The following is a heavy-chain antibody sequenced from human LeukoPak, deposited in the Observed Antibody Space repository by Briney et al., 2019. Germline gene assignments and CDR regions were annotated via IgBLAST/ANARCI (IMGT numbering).Heavy chain of an antibody. CDR2: IYYSGST. CDR1: GGSISSGGYY. V-gene: IGHV4-31*03. J-gene: IGHJ4*02. D-gene: IGHD6-6*01. CDR3: ARASHGYSISSHLGY. Sequence: PSETLSLTCTVSGGSISSGGYYWGWIRQHPGKGLEWIRYIYYSGSTYYNPSLKSRVTISLYTSKNQFSLKLSSVTAADTAVYYCARASHGYSISSHLGYWGQGTLVTVSS.